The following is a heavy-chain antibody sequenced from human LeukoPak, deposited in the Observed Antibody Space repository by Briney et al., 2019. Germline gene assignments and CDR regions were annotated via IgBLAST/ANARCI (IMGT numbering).Heavy chain of an antibody. J-gene: IGHJ4*02. D-gene: IGHD3-22*01. CDR2: IYTSGST. Sequence: SETLSLTCTVSGGSISSGSYYWSWIRQPAGKGLEWIGRIYTSGSTNYNPSLKSRVTISVDTSKNRFSLKLSSVTAADTAVYYCARVVEDYYDSSGFYYFDYWGQGTLVTVSS. CDR3: ARVVEDYYDSSGFYYFDY. V-gene: IGHV4-61*02. CDR1: GGSISSGSYY.